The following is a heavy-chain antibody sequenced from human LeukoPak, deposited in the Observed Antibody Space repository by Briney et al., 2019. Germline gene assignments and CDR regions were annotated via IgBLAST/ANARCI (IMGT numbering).Heavy chain of an antibody. Sequence: GGSLGLSCAASGFTFSTYWMHWVRQAPGTGLVWVSLINSDGSSTNYADSVKGRFTISRDNAKNTLYLQMNSLRVEDTAVYYCARSVGSYYGDLWGQGTLVTVSS. CDR2: INSDGSST. V-gene: IGHV3-74*01. CDR1: GFTFSTYW. D-gene: IGHD3-22*01. J-gene: IGHJ5*02. CDR3: ARSVGSYYGDL.